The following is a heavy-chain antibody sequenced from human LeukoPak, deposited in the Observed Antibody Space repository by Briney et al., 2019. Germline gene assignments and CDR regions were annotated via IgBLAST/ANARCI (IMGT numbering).Heavy chain of an antibody. J-gene: IGHJ4*02. CDR1: GFTFSSYG. CDR2: IWYDGSNK. CDR3: AKDPRYYGSGSYYY. Sequence: GGSLRLSCAASGFTFSSYGMHWVRQAPGKGLEWVAVIWYDGSNKYYADSVKGRFTISRDNSKNTLYLQMNSLRAEDTAVYYCAKDPRYYGSGSYYYWGQGTLVTVSS. D-gene: IGHD3-10*01. V-gene: IGHV3-33*06.